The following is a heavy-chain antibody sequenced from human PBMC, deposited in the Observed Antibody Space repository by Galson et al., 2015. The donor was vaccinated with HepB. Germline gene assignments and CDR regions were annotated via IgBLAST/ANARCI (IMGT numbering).Heavy chain of an antibody. CDR1: GYTFTSYG. CDR2: ISAYNGNT. D-gene: IGHD2-21*02. V-gene: IGHV1-18*04. CDR3: ARRLLLTYCGGDCYFRSPDWFDP. Sequence: SVKVSCKASGYTFTSYGISWVRQAPGQGLEWMGWISAYNGNTNYAQKLQGRVTMTTDTSTSTAYMELRSLRSDDTAVYYCARRLLLTYCGGDCYFRSPDWFDPWGQGTLVTVSS. J-gene: IGHJ5*02.